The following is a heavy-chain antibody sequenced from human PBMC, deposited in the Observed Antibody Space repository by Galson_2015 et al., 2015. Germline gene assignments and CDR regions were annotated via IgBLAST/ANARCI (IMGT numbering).Heavy chain of an antibody. D-gene: IGHD3-9*01. V-gene: IGHV1-46*01. CDR2: PSGGST. Sequence: PSGGSTTFARKFQGRVTMTRDTSTSTVYMELSSLRSEDTAVYYCARGPAYNNILTGYYGYMDVWGKGTTVTVSS. CDR3: ARGPAYNNILTGYYGYMDV. J-gene: IGHJ6*03.